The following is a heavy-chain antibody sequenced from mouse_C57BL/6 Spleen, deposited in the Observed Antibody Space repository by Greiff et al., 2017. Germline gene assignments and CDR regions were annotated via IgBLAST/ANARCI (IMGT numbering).Heavy chain of an antibody. CDR1: GFTFSSYA. CDR2: ISDGGSYT. CDR3: ARDPTFFDY. V-gene: IGHV5-4*01. Sequence: EVKLMESGGGLVKPGGSLKLSCAASGFTFSSYAMSWVRQTPEKRLEWVATISDGGSYTYYPDNVKGRFTISRDNAKTNLYLQMSHLKSEDTAMYYCARDPTFFDYWGQGTTLTVSS. J-gene: IGHJ2*01.